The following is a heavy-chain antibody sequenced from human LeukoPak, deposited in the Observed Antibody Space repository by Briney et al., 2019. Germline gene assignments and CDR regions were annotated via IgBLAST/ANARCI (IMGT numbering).Heavy chain of an antibody. CDR2: IKSKTDGGTT. CDR1: GFTFSNAW. Sequence: GGSLRLSCAASGFTFSNAWMSWVRQAPGKGLEWVGRIKSKTDGGTTDYAAPVKGRFTISRDDSKNTLYLQMNSLKTEDTAVYYCTTALMDYDILTGPKRVDYWGQGTLVTVSS. J-gene: IGHJ4*02. D-gene: IGHD3-9*01. CDR3: TTALMDYDILTGPKRVDY. V-gene: IGHV3-15*01.